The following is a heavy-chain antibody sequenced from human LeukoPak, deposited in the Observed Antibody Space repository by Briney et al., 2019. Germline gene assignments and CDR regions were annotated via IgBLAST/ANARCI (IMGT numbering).Heavy chain of an antibody. CDR1: GGSISSSSYY. Sequence: NASETLSLTCTVSGGSISSSSYYWGWIRQPPGKGLEWVGYIYYTESINYNPSLKSRVTISIDTSKNQFSLTVSSVTAADTAVYYCARVYSTGWNYFDQWGQGTPVTVSS. J-gene: IGHJ4*02. D-gene: IGHD6-19*01. CDR3: ARVYSTGWNYFDQ. CDR2: IYYTESI. V-gene: IGHV4-61*05.